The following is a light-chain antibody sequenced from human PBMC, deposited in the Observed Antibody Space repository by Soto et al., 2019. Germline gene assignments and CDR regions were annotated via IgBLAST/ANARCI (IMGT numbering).Light chain of an antibody. CDR1: SSNVGGYNY. CDR2: DAT. Sequence: QSVLTQPRSVSASPGQSVTISCTGTSSNVGGYNYVSWYQQNPGKAPKLMIYDATKRPSGVPDRYSGSKSGNAASLTISGLQAEDEADYYRCSYAGSYTLVFGGGTKVTVL. V-gene: IGLV2-11*01. CDR3: CSYAGSYTLV. J-gene: IGLJ2*01.